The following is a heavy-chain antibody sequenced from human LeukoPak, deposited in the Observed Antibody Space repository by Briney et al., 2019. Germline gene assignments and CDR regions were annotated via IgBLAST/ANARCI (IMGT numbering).Heavy chain of an antibody. CDR1: GFTFSTYS. D-gene: IGHD3-16*01. Sequence: GGSLRLSCTASGFTFSTYSMNWVRQAPGRGLEWVSYISGSSSSSDGGDKQYADSVKGRVTISRDNSKNTLYLQMNSLRAEDTAVYYCAKGIQARIMITFGGLPDGFDIWGQGTMVTVSS. V-gene: IGHV3-48*01. J-gene: IGHJ3*02. CDR3: AKGIQARIMITFGGLPDGFDI. CDR2: ISGSSSSSDGGDK.